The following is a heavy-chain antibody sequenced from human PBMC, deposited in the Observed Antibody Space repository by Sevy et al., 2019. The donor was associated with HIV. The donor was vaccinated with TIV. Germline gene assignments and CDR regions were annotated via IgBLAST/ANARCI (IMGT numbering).Heavy chain of an antibody. V-gene: IGHV1-8*02. CDR1: EYTFASYD. CDR3: AGWRGSSGYHH. D-gene: IGHD3-22*01. CDR2: MNPNSGQT. J-gene: IGHJ5*02. Sequence: ASVKVSCKASEYTFASYDMGWVRQAAGQGLEWMGWMNPNSGQTAYAQKFQGRVIMTRNTSISTAYMELSSLTFEDTPVYFCAGWRGSSGYHHWGQGTLVTVSS.